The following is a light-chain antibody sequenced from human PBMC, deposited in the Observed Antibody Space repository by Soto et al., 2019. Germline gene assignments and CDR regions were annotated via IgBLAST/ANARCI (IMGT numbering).Light chain of an antibody. J-gene: IGLJ1*01. CDR2: EVT. Sequence: LTQPPSASGSPGQSLTISCTGTSSDVGFYNFVSWYQQRPGKAPKLVIYEVTKRPSGVPDRFSGSKSGSTASLTVSGLQADDEADYYCASYAGTKLFVFGSGTKVTVL. V-gene: IGLV2-8*01. CDR1: SSDVGFYNF. CDR3: ASYAGTKLFV.